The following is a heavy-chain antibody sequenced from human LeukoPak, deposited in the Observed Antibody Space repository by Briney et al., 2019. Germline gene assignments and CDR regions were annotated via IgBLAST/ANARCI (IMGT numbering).Heavy chain of an antibody. J-gene: IGHJ4*02. CDR2: IIPILGIA. CDR1: GGTFSSYA. CDR3: ARDLGYDSSGYLV. D-gene: IGHD3-22*01. Sequence: GSSVKVSCKASGGTFSSYAISWVRQAPGQGLEWMGRIIPILGIANYAQKFQGRVTITADKSTSTAYMELSSLRSEGTAVYYCARDLGYDSSGYLVWGQGTLVTVSS. V-gene: IGHV1-69*04.